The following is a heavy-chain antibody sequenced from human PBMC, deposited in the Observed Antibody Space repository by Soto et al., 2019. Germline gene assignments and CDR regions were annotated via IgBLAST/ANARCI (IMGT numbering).Heavy chain of an antibody. CDR1: GYTFTNYG. CDR2: INVYNGNT. D-gene: IGHD3-10*01. J-gene: IGHJ5*02. Sequence: QVQLVQSGGEVKKPGASVKVSCKASGYTFTNYGISWVRQAPGQGLEWMGWINVYNGNTKYAPKVQGRVTMNTDTSTSTAYMELRSLRSDDTAVYYCARGVGSGSYYNQYNWFDPWGQGTLVTVSS. V-gene: IGHV1-18*01. CDR3: ARGVGSGSYYNQYNWFDP.